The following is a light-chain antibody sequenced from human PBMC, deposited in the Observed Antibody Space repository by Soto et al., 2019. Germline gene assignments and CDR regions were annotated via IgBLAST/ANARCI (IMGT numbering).Light chain of an antibody. CDR3: QKFTSAPFT. CDR2: AAS. Sequence: DIQMTQSPSSLSASVGDRVTITCRASQCISNHLACYQQKPGKLPKLLIYAASILQSGVPSRFSGSGSGTDFTLTTSSLQPEDVAIYYCQKFTSAPFTFGGGTKVDIK. CDR1: QCISNH. V-gene: IGKV1-27*01. J-gene: IGKJ4*01.